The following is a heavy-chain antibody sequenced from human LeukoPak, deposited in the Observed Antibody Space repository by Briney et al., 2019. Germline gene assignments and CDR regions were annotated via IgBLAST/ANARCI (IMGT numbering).Heavy chain of an antibody. J-gene: IGHJ6*03. CDR3: ARAPLFLGYYYYMDV. CDR2: IYTSGST. Sequence: SETLSLTCTVSGGSISSYYWNWIRQPAGKGLEWIGRIYTSGSTNYNPSLKSRVTMSVDTSKNQFSLKLSSVTAADTAVYYCARAPLFLGYYYYMDVWGKGTTVTISS. CDR1: GGSISSYY. V-gene: IGHV4-4*07.